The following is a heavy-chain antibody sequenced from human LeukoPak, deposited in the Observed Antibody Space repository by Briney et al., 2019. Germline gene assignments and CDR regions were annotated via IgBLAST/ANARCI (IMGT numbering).Heavy chain of an antibody. J-gene: IGHJ6*03. CDR3: ARDPLNSVYADMDV. CDR2: ISSSSSYI. D-gene: IGHD3-10*01. V-gene: IGHV3-21*01. Sequence: GGSLRLSCAASGFTFSSYSMNWVRQAPGKGLEWVSSISSSSSYIYYADSVKGRFTISRDNAKNSLYLQMNSLRAEDTAVYYCARDPLNSVYADMDVWGKGTTVTVSS. CDR1: GFTFSSYS.